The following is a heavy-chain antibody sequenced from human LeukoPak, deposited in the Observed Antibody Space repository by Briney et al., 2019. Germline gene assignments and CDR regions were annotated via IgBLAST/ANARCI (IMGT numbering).Heavy chain of an antibody. CDR3: ARDCFDIVLMVYAGVDY. CDR2: ISSSSSYI. CDR1: GFTFCSYS. J-gene: IGHJ4*02. V-gene: IGHV3-21*01. D-gene: IGHD2-8*01. Sequence: GGSLRLSCAASGFTFCSYSMNWVRQAPGKGLEWVSSISSSSSYIYYADSVKGRFSISRDNAKNSLYLQMNSLRAADTAVYYRARDCFDIVLMVYAGVDYWGQGTLVTVSS.